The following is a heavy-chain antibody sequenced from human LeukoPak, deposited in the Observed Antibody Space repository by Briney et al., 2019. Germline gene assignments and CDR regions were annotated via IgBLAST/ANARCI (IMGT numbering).Heavy chain of an antibody. CDR1: GFTFSSYG. Sequence: KTGGSLRLSCAASGFTFSSYGMHWVRQAPGKGLEWVSSISSSSSYIYYADSVKGRFTISRDNAKNSLYLQMNSLRAEDTAVYYCARDGLVAAAEQYFQHWGQGTLVTVSS. V-gene: IGHV3-21*01. J-gene: IGHJ1*01. D-gene: IGHD2-15*01. CDR2: ISSSSSYI. CDR3: ARDGLVAAAEQYFQH.